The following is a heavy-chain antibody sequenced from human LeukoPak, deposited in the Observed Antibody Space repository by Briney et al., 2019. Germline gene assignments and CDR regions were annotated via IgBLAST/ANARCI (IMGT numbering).Heavy chain of an antibody. CDR2: IIPIFGTA. CDR3: ARSGPRIETYSSSWLNWFDP. D-gene: IGHD6-13*01. J-gene: IGHJ5*02. V-gene: IGHV1-69*13. Sequence: SVKVSCKASGGTLSSYAISWVRQAPGQGLEWMGGIIPIFGTANYAQKFQGRVTITADESTSTAYMELSSLRSEDTAVYYCARSGPRIETYSSSWLNWFDPWGQGTLVTVSS. CDR1: GGTLSSYA.